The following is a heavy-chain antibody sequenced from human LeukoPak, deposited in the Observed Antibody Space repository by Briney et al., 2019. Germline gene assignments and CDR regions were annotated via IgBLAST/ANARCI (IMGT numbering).Heavy chain of an antibody. CDR3: RYFLPHFDY. D-gene: IGHD2/OR15-2a*01. CDR1: GFTFDDYG. CDR2: INWNGGST. Sequence: GGSLRLSCAASGFTFDDYGMSWVRQAPGKGLEWVSGINWNGGSTGYADSVKGRFTISRDNSKNTPYLQMNSLRAEDTAVYYCRYFLPHFDYWGQGTLVTVSS. J-gene: IGHJ4*02. V-gene: IGHV3-20*04.